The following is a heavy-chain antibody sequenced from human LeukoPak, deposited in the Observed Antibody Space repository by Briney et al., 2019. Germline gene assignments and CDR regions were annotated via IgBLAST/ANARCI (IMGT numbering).Heavy chain of an antibody. D-gene: IGHD6-6*01. CDR2: INWNGGSR. Sequence: GGSLRLSCAASGFIFDNYAMNWVRHAPGKGLEWVSGINWNGGSRNYADSVKGRFTISRDNAKNSLYLQMNSLRAEDTALYYCARARLTIAARGGFNWFDPWGQGTLVTVSS. V-gene: IGHV3-20*04. J-gene: IGHJ5*02. CDR1: GFIFDNYA. CDR3: ARARLTIAARGGFNWFDP.